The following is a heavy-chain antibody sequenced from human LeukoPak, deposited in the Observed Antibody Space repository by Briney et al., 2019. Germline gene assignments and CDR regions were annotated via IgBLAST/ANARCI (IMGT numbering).Heavy chain of an antibody. V-gene: IGHV3-11*04. CDR1: GFTFSDYY. Sequence: GGSLRLSCAASGFTFSDYYMSWIRQAPGKGLEWVSYISSSSSTIYYADSVKGRFTISRDNAKNSLYLQMNSLRAEDTAVYYCARLDILTGYYNDYWGQGTLVTVSS. CDR2: ISSSSSTI. D-gene: IGHD3-9*01. CDR3: ARLDILTGYYNDY. J-gene: IGHJ4*02.